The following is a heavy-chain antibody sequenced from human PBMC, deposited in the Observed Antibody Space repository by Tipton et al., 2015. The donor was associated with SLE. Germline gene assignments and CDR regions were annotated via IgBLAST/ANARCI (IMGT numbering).Heavy chain of an antibody. Sequence: PGLVKPSETLSLTCTVSGDSINIYYWSWIRQPPGKGLEWIGDIHYSAGTNQNPSLKSRVTISVDTSKNQFSLKLRSVTAADTAVYFCAGGLVTQFFQFWGQGALVSVSS. V-gene: IGHV4-59*01. CDR1: GDSINIYY. J-gene: IGHJ4*02. CDR2: IHYSAGT. D-gene: IGHD2-21*02. CDR3: AGGLVTQFFQF.